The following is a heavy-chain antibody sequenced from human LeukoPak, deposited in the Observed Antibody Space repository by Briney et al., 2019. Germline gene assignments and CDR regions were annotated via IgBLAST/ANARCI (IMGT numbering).Heavy chain of an antibody. D-gene: IGHD1-26*01. Sequence: ASVKVSCKASGYTFTGYYMHWVRQAPGQGLEWMGWINPNSGGTNYAQKFQGRVTMTRDTSISTAYMELSRLRSDDTAVYYCARDGPDLRPTSYAFDIWGQGTMVTVSS. J-gene: IGHJ3*02. CDR2: INPNSGGT. CDR3: ARDGPDLRPTSYAFDI. CDR1: GYTFTGYY. V-gene: IGHV1-2*02.